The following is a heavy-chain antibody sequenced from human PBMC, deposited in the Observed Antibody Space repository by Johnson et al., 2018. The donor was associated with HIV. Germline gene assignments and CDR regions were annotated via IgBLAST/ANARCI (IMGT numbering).Heavy chain of an antibody. D-gene: IGHD1-26*01. CDR1: GFTFSDYY. J-gene: IGHJ3*02. CDR2: ISSSGSTI. V-gene: IGHV3-11*01. Sequence: QMLLVESGGGLVKPGGSLRLSCAASGFTFSDYYMSWIRQAPGKGLEWVSYISSSGSTIYYADSVKGRCTISRDNAKNSLYLQMNSLRAEDTAVYYCEREEEWELTLVGVGAFDIWGQGTMVTVSS. CDR3: EREEEWELTLVGVGAFDI.